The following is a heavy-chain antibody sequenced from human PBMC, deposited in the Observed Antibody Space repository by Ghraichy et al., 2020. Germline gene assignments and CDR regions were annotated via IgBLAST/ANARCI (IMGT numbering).Heavy chain of an antibody. CDR1: GGSTSGYY. CDR3: ARVNGERQLIDY. V-gene: IGHV4-59*01. D-gene: IGHD6-13*01. J-gene: IGHJ4*02. Sequence: SETLSLTCTVSGGSTSGYYWSWIRQPPGKGLEWVGHIHHIGSTYYNPSLKSRVTISGDTSKKQFSLKLTSVTAADTAVYYCARVNGERQLIDYWGQGTLVTVSS. CDR2: IHHIGST.